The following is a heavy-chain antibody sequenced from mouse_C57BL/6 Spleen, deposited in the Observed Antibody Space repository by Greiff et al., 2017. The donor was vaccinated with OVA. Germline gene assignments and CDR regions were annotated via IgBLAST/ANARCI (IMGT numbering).Heavy chain of an antibody. Sequence: VQLQQPGAELVMPGASVKLSCKASGYTFTSYWMHWVKQRPGQGLEWIGEIDPAGSCTNYNEKFKGKSTLTVDKSSSTAYMQLSSLTSEDSAVYYCARYDDGSVYSIDYWGQGTSVTVSS. CDR1: GYTFTSYW. D-gene: IGHD1-1*01. V-gene: IGHV1-69*01. CDR2: IDPAGSCT. J-gene: IGHJ4*01. CDR3: ARYDDGSVYSIDY.